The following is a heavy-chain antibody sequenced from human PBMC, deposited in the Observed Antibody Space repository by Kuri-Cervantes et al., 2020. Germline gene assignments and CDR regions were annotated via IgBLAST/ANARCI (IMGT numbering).Heavy chain of an antibody. Sequence: ETLSLTCAASGFTFSSYSMNWVRQAPGKGLEWVSYISSSSSTIYYADSVKGRFTISRDNSKNTLYLQMNSLRAEDTAVYYCAKGGGAFRYYYDSSGRIDYWGQGTLVTVSS. CDR3: AKGGGAFRYYYDSSGRIDY. CDR2: ISSSSSTI. D-gene: IGHD3-22*01. J-gene: IGHJ4*02. V-gene: IGHV3-48*01. CDR1: GFTFSSYS.